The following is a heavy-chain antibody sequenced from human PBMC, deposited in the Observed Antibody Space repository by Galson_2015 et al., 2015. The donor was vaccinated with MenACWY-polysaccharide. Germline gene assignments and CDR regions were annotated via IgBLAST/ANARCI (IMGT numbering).Heavy chain of an antibody. CDR3: ARDPDTSSKIDY. CDR2: IKQDGSEK. D-gene: IGHD4-11*01. Sequence: SLRLSCAASGFTFTNYAMNWVRQAPGKELEWVASIKQDGSEKYLVDSVKGRFTISRDNAKNSLYLQMNTLRVEDTAVYYCARDPDTSSKIDYWGQGTLVTVSS. V-gene: IGHV3-7*01. J-gene: IGHJ4*02. CDR1: GFTFTNYA.